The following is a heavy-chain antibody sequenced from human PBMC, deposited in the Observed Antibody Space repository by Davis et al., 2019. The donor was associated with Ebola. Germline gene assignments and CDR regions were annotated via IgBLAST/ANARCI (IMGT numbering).Heavy chain of an antibody. CDR2: IYPGDSET. D-gene: IGHD3-22*01. CDR3: ARAPYYYDVSGFYVDY. J-gene: IGHJ4*02. Sequence: GESLKISCKDSENSFTTYWIGWVRQMPGKGLEWMGIIYPGDSETRYSPAFEGQVTMSVDKSISTAYLQWNSLKASDTATYYCARAPYYYDVSGFYVDYWGRGTLVTVSS. V-gene: IGHV5-51*01. CDR1: ENSFTTYW.